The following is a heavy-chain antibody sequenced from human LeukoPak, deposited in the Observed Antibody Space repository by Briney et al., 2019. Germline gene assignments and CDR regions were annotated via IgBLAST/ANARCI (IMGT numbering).Heavy chain of an antibody. CDR2: ISSSSSYK. CDR1: GFTFSSYS. D-gene: IGHD1-26*01. V-gene: IGHV3-21*01. Sequence: SGGSLRLACAASGFTFSSYSMNWVSQAPGKGLEWVSSISSSSSYKYYADSVKGRFTISRDNAKNSLYLQMNSLRAEDTAVYYCARVGSWDFDYWGQGTLVTVSS. J-gene: IGHJ4*02. CDR3: ARVGSWDFDY.